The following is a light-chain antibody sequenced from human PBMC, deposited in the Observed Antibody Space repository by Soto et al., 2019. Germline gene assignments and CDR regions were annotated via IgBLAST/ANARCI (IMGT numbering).Light chain of an antibody. Sequence: EIVLTQSPATLSLSPGERATLSCRASQSVSSYLAWYQQKPGQAPGLLIYDASNRATGIPARFRGSGSGTDFTLTISSLEPEDFAVYYCQQRSNWPPLFGQGTRLEIK. CDR2: DAS. CDR3: QQRSNWPPL. V-gene: IGKV3-11*01. CDR1: QSVSSY. J-gene: IGKJ5*01.